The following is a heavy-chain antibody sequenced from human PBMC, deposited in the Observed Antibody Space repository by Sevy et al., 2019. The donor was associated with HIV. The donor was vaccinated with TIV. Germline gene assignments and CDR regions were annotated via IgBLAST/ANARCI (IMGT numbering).Heavy chain of an antibody. CDR2: INTDGSNT. V-gene: IGHV3-74*01. J-gene: IGHJ5*02. CDR1: GFTFSRHW. CDR3: ARDVGYCSGGNCCESGWFDP. Sequence: GGSLRLSCTASGFTFSRHWMHWVRQPPGKGLVWVSRINTDGSNTDYADSVKARFTISRDNAKNTLYLQMNSLTVEDTALYYCARDVGYCSGGNCCESGWFDPWGQGTLVTVSS. D-gene: IGHD2-15*01.